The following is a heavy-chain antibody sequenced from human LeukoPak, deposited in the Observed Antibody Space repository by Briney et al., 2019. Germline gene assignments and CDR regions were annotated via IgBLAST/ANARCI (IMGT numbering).Heavy chain of an antibody. CDR3: ARYMYGDSRMDYFDY. Sequence: EASVKVSCKASGGTFSSYAISWARQAPGQGLEWMGGSSLSLVQQTTHRSSRAESASTAYMELSSLRSEDTAVYYCARYMYGDSRMDYFDYWGQGTLVTVSS. V-gene: IGHV1-69*13. CDR2: SSLSLVQ. J-gene: IGHJ4*02. CDR1: GGTFSSYA. D-gene: IGHD4-17*01.